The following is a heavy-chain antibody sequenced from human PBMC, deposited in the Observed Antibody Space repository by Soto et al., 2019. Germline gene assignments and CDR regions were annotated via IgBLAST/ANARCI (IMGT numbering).Heavy chain of an antibody. CDR3: ARDFSVDY. CDR2: ISYDGSNK. Sequence: GGSLRLSCAASGFTFSNYAMHWVRQAPGKGLEWVAVISYDGSNKYYADSVKGRFTISRDNSKNTLYLQMNSLRDEDTAVYYCARDFSVDYWGQGTLFTVSS. D-gene: IGHD3-3*02. V-gene: IGHV3-30-3*01. J-gene: IGHJ4*02. CDR1: GFTFSNYA.